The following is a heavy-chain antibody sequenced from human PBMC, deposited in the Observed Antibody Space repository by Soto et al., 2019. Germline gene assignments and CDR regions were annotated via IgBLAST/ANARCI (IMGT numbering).Heavy chain of an antibody. CDR1: GFTFSNAW. J-gene: IGHJ6*02. Sequence: EVQLVESGGGLVKPGGSLRLSCAASGFTFSNAWMSWVRQAPGKGLEWVGRIKSKTDGGTTDYAAPVKGRFTISRDDSKNTLYLQMNSLKTEETAVYYCTTDRDYGSGSYYNKGYYYYGMDVWGQGTTVTVSS. V-gene: IGHV3-15*01. CDR3: TTDRDYGSGSYYNKGYYYYGMDV. CDR2: IKSKTDGGTT. D-gene: IGHD3-10*01.